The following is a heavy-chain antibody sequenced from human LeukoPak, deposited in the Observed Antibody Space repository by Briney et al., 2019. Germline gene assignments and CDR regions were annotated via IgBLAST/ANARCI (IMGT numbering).Heavy chain of an antibody. CDR2: IYYSGST. CDR3: ARGGYYYGSGSYSYLDY. Sequence: SETLSLTCTVSGGSISSYYWSWIRQPPGKGLEWIGYIYYSGSTNYNPSLKSRVTISVDTSKNQFSLKLSSVTAADTAVYYCARGGYYYGSGSYSYLDYWGQGTLVTASS. CDR1: GGSISSYY. J-gene: IGHJ4*02. D-gene: IGHD3-10*01. V-gene: IGHV4-59*01.